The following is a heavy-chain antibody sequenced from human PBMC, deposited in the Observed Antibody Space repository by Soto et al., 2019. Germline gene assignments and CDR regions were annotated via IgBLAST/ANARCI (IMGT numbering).Heavy chain of an antibody. CDR2: TYYRSKWSS. D-gene: IGHD7-27*01. J-gene: IGHJ4*02. Sequence: SQTLSLTCAISGDSVSSKSAAWHWIRQSPSRGLEWLGRTYYRSKWSSNYAVSVKSRITXXXDXXXNXFXLXLRSVTPDDTAMYYCERTGDYLVDYWGQGTLVTVS. V-gene: IGHV6-1*01. CDR3: ERTGDYLVDY. CDR1: GDSVSSKSAA.